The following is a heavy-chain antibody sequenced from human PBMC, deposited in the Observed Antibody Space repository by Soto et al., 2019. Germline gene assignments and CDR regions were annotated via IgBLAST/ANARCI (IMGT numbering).Heavy chain of an antibody. V-gene: IGHV3-7*01. Sequence: PGGSLRLSCAASGFTFSSYWMRWVRQAPGKGLEWVANIKQDGSEKYYVDSVKGRFTISRDNAKNSLYLQMNSLRAEDTAVYYCARVVVVPAASNYYYYGMDVWGQGTMVTVSS. J-gene: IGHJ6*02. CDR1: GFTFSSYW. CDR3: ARVVVVPAASNYYYYGMDV. D-gene: IGHD2-2*01. CDR2: IKQDGSEK.